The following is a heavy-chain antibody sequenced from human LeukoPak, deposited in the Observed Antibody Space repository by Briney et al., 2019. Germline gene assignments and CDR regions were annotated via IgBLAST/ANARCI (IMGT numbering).Heavy chain of an antibody. CDR1: RYTFTIYY. D-gene: IGHD4-17*01. J-gene: IGHJ4*02. CDR3: ARMTTVTTGIDY. CDR2: MIPNSGTP. V-gene: IGHV1-8*01. Sequence: ASVKSSSKASRYTFTIYYINWVLQATGQDPERLGWMIPNSGTPRYAQKSQARLTMTRNPSISTAYMELSRLRSEDTAVYYCARMTTVTTGIDYWGQGTLVTVPP.